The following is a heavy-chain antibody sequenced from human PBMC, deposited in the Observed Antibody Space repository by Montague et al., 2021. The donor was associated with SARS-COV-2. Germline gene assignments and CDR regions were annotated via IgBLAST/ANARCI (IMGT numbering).Heavy chain of an antibody. V-gene: IGHV4-39*01. D-gene: IGHD1-1*01. CDR1: GGSISSSNYY. Sequence: SETLSLTCTVSGGSISSSNYYWGWVRQPPGKGLEWIGSISYRGDPYYNPSLKSRLTISVDTSQNQFSLKLSPVTAADTAVYYCVKPLATGNYYYWGQGTLVTVSS. CDR2: ISYRGDP. J-gene: IGHJ4*02. CDR3: VKPLATGNYYY.